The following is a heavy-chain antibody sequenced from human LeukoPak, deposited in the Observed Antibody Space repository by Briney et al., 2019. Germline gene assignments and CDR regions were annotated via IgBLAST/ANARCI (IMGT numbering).Heavy chain of an antibody. CDR1: GFTFNNAW. CDR2: ISYDGSNK. CDR3: AKPRKYGDYPVAY. Sequence: GGSLRLSCAASGFTFNNAWMSWVRQAPGKGLEWVAVISYDGSNKYYADSVKGRFTISRDNSKNTLYLQMNSLRAEDTAVYYCAKPRKYGDYPVAYWGQGTLVTVSS. V-gene: IGHV3-30*18. D-gene: IGHD4-17*01. J-gene: IGHJ4*02.